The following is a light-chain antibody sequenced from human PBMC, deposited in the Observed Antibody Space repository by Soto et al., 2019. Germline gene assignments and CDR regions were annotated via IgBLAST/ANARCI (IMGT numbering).Light chain of an antibody. Sequence: QSVLTQPPSVSGAPGQRVTISCTGSSSNVGAGYYVHWYQQLPGTAPKLLIYGNSNRPSGVPDRFSGSKSGNTASLTVSGLQAEDEADYYCSSYAGSNYVLGTGTKVTVL. CDR1: SSNVGAGYY. V-gene: IGLV1-40*01. J-gene: IGLJ1*01. CDR3: SSYAGSNYV. CDR2: GNS.